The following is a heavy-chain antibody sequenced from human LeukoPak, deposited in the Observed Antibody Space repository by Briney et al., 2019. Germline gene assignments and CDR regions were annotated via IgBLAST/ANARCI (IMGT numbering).Heavy chain of an antibody. Sequence: SVKVSCKASGGTFSSYAISWVRQAPGQGLEWMGRIIPILGIANYAQKFQGRVTITADKSTSTAYMELSSLRSEDTAVYYCAVLPTPAMPTEGAYWGQGTLVTVSS. V-gene: IGHV1-69*04. J-gene: IGHJ4*02. D-gene: IGHD2-2*01. CDR3: AVLPTPAMPTEGAY. CDR2: IIPILGIA. CDR1: GGTFSSYA.